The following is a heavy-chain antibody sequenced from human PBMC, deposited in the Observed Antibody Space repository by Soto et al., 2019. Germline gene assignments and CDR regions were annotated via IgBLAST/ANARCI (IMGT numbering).Heavy chain of an antibody. CDR1: GGSISSYY. J-gene: IGHJ6*03. CDR2: IYYSGST. V-gene: IGHV4-59*08. Sequence: SETLSLTCTVSGGSISSYYWSWIRQPPGKGLEWIGYIYYSGSTNYNPSLKSRVTISVDTSKNQFSLKLSSVTAADTAVYYCARPSTKSGPYYMDVWGKGTTVTVSS. CDR3: ARPSTKSGPYYMDV.